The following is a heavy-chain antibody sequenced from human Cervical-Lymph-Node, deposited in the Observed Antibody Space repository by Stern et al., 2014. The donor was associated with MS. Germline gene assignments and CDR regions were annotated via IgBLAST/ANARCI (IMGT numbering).Heavy chain of an antibody. J-gene: IGHJ4*02. V-gene: IGHV7-4-1*02. CDR2: INTNTGNP. CDR1: GYSFNRYA. D-gene: IGHD3-22*01. CDR3: ARDLRDISGYYLDS. Sequence: VQLVQSGSELRKPGASVKVSCKASGYSFNRYAVTWVRQAPGQGLEWLGWINTNTGNPTYAPGFTGRFVFSLDTSFSTTYLHISSLKAEDTAVYYCARDLRDISGYYLDSWGQGSLVTVSS.